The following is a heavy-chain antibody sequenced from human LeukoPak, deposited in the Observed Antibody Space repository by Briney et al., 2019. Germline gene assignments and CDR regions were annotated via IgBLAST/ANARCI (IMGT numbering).Heavy chain of an antibody. Sequence: GGSLRLSCAASGFTFNNYAMHWVRQAPGKGLEWVSGISWNSGNIDYADSVKGRFTISRDNAKNSLYLQMSSLRAEDTALYYCAKEGGGSCYSCFDYWGQGTLVTVSS. J-gene: IGHJ4*02. CDR3: AKEGGGSCYSCFDY. V-gene: IGHV3-9*01. CDR2: ISWNSGNI. D-gene: IGHD2-15*01. CDR1: GFTFNNYA.